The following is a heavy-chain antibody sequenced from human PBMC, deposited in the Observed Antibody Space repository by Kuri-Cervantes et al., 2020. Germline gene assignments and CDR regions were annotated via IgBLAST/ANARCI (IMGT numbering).Heavy chain of an antibody. CDR3: ARGGLEWLDLFGWFDP. Sequence: ASVKVSCKASGYTFTGYYMHWVRQAPGQGLEWMGWINPNSGGTNYAQKFQGWVTMTGDTSISTAYMELSRLRSDDTAVYYCARGGLEWLDLFGWFDPWGQGTLVTVSS. D-gene: IGHD3-3*01. CDR2: INPNSGGT. CDR1: GYTFTGYY. V-gene: IGHV1-2*04. J-gene: IGHJ5*02.